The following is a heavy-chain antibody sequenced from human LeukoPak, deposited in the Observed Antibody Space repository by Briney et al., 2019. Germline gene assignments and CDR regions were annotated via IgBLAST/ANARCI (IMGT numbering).Heavy chain of an antibody. Sequence: ASVTVSCTASGYTFTGYYMHWVRQAPGQGLEWMGWINPNSGGTDYAQKFQGRVTMTRDTSISTAYMELSRLRSDDTAVYYCARALPRIAVAGTPKSNWFDPWGQGTLVTVSS. J-gene: IGHJ5*02. D-gene: IGHD6-19*01. CDR1: GYTFTGYY. CDR2: INPNSGGT. CDR3: ARALPRIAVAGTPKSNWFDP. V-gene: IGHV1-2*02.